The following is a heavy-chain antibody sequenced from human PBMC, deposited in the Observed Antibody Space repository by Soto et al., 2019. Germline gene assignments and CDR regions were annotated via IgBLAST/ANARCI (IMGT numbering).Heavy chain of an antibody. V-gene: IGHV1-69*01. D-gene: IGHD3-22*01. CDR1: GGTFSSYA. Sequence: QVQLVQSGAEVKKPGSSVKVSCKASGGTFSSYAISWVRQAPGQGLEWMGGIIPIFGTANYAQKFQGRVTITADESTSTAYMELSSLRSEDTAVYYCVHGADYYDSSGYEDYWGSRGDLDYWGQGTLVTVSS. CDR3: VHGADYYDSSGYEDYWGSRGDLDY. CDR2: IIPIFGTA. J-gene: IGHJ4*02.